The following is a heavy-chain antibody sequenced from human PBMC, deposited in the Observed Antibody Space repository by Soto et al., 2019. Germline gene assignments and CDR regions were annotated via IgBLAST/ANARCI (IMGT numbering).Heavy chain of an antibody. V-gene: IGHV4-30-4*01. D-gene: IGHD1-1*01. CDR1: GGSISSGDYY. J-gene: IGHJ4*02. Sequence: SETLSLTCTVCGGSISSGDYYWSWIRQPPGKGLEWIGYIYYSGSTDYNPSLKSRVTISVDTSKNQFSLKLSSVTAADTAVYYCARRYGYSFDYWGQGTLVTVSS. CDR2: IYYSGST. CDR3: ARRYGYSFDY.